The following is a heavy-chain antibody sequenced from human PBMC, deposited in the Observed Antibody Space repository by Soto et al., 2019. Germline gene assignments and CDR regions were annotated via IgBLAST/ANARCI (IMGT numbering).Heavy chain of an antibody. D-gene: IGHD3-22*01. J-gene: IGHJ4*01. CDR3: ATGGGYYYDRSGHSAWF. V-gene: IGHV1-69*01. CDR1: GGIFNNYA. CDR2: IIPVFGTA. Sequence: QVQLVQSGAEVKKPGSSVKVSCKASGGIFNNYAISWVRQAPGQGLEWMGGIIPVFGTADYAQKFQGRVTITADESTSTAYRELSSLRSEDTAVHYCATGGGYYYDRSGHSAWFWGQGTLVTVSS.